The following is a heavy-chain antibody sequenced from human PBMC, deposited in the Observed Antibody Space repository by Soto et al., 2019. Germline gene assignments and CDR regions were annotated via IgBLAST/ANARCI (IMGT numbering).Heavy chain of an antibody. J-gene: IGHJ4*02. D-gene: IGHD1-1*01. V-gene: IGHV3-30*18. CDR3: AKSVYNWNDGFFDY. CDR2: ISYDGINT. CDR1: GFTFSSYG. Sequence: QVQLVESGGGVVQPGRSLRLSCAASGFTFSSYGMHWVRQAPGKGLEWVAVISYDGINTYYADSVKGRLTISRDNYKNTLYLQINSLRAEDTAVYYCAKSVYNWNDGFFDYWGQGTLVTVSS.